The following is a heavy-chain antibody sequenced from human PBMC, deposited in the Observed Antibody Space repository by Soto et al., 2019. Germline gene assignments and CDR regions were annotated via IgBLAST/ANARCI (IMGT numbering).Heavy chain of an antibody. CDR1: GASISSSY. V-gene: IGHV4-59*01. CDR3: ARVLRGWFDP. J-gene: IGHJ5*02. CDR2: IYHSGST. Sequence: PSETLSLTCTVSGASISSSYWSWIRRPPGKGLEWIGYIYHSGSTKHNPSLKSRVTISVDTSKNQFSVKLSSVTAADTAVYYCARVLRGWFDPWGQGTPVTVSS.